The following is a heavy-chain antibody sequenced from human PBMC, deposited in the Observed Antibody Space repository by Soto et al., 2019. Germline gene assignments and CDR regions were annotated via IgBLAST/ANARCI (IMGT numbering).Heavy chain of an antibody. CDR1: GSTLYSTHW. V-gene: IGHV4-4*02. D-gene: IGHD3-10*01. J-gene: IGHJ4*02. CDR2: IYHSGNT. Sequence: QVQLQESGPGLVKPSGTLSLTCAVSGSTLYSTHWWSWVRQPPGKGLEWIGEIYHSGNTNYNPSLKRRVTLSIDTSKNQFSLNLTSVTAADTAVYYCARRGYYFGSGSFFDSWGQGTLVTVSS. CDR3: ARRGYYFGSGSFFDS.